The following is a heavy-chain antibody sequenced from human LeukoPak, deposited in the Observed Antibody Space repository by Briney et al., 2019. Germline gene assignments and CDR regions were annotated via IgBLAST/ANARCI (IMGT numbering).Heavy chain of an antibody. CDR3: ARGRGGSFLYFDY. J-gene: IGHJ4*02. CDR1: GGTFSSYA. V-gene: IGHV1-69*13. CDR2: IIPIFGTA. Sequence: GASVKVSCKASGGTFSSYAISWVRQAPGQGLEWMGGIIPIFGTANYAQKFQGRVTITADESTSTAYVELSSLRSEDTAVYYCARGRGGSFLYFDYWGQGTLVTVSS. D-gene: IGHD2-15*01.